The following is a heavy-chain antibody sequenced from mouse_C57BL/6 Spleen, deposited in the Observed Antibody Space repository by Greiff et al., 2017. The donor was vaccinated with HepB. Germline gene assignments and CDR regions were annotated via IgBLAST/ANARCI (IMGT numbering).Heavy chain of an antibody. CDR1: GYTFTSYW. CDR2: IYPSDSET. D-gene: IGHD2-12*01. CDR3: ARSYSYFDY. V-gene: IGHV1-61*01. Sequence: QVQLQQPGAELVRPGSSVKLSCKASGYTFTSYWMDWVKQRPGQGLEWIGNIYPSDSETHYNQKFKDKATLTVDKSSSTAYMQLSSLTSEDSAVYDCARSYSYFDYWGQGTTLTVSS. J-gene: IGHJ2*01.